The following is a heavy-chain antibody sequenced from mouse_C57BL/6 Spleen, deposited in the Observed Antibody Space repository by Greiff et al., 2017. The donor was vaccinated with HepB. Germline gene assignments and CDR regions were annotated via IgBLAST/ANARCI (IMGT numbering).Heavy chain of an antibody. Sequence: QVQLQQPGAELVKPGASVKLSCKASGYTFTSYWMQWVKQRPGQGLEWIGEIDPSDSYTNYNQKFKGKATLTVDTSSSTAYMQLSSLTSEDSAVYYCARAYYSNYVRFDYWGQGTTLTVSS. CDR1: GYTFTSYW. CDR2: IDPSDSYT. V-gene: IGHV1-50*01. CDR3: ARAYYSNYVRFDY. J-gene: IGHJ2*01. D-gene: IGHD2-5*01.